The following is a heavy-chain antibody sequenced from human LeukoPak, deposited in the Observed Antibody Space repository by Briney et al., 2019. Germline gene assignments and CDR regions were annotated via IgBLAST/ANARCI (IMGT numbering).Heavy chain of an antibody. CDR1: GYTFTGYY. J-gene: IGHJ4*02. CDR2: INPNSGGT. Sequence: ASVKVSCKASGYTFTGYYMHWVRQAPGQGLEWMGWINPNSGGTNYAQKFQGRVTMTRDTSISTAYMELSRLRSDDTAVYYCARGPSDGYAPFDYWGQGTLVTVSS. D-gene: IGHD5-24*01. V-gene: IGHV1-2*02. CDR3: ARGPSDGYAPFDY.